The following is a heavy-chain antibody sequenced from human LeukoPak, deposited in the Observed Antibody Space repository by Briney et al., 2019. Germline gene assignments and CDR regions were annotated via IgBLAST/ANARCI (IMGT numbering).Heavy chain of an antibody. CDR3: ARVGPWCFDL. J-gene: IGHJ2*01. CDR1: GGSFSTYY. V-gene: IGHV4-59*01. CDR2: IDYSGST. Sequence: SETLSLTCAVYGGSFSTYYWSWIRQPPGKGLEWIGYIDYSGSTNYNPSLKSRVSISVDTSKKQFSLKLSSVTAADTAVYYCARVGPWCFDLWGRGTLVTVSS.